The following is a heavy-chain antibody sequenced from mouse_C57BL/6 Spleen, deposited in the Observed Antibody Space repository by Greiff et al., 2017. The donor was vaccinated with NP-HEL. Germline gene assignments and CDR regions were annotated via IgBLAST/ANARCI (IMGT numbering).Heavy chain of an antibody. D-gene: IGHD1-1*01. V-gene: IGHV1-64*01. CDR2: IPPNSGST. J-gene: IGHJ3*01. CDR1: GYTFTSYW. Sequence: QVQLQQPGAELVKPGASVKLSCKASGYTFTSYWLHWVKQRPGQGLEWIGMIPPNSGSTNYNEKFKSKATLTVDKSSSTAYMQLSSLTSEDSAVYYCARVYYGSSYGRFAYWGQGTLVTVSA. CDR3: ARVYYGSSYGRFAY.